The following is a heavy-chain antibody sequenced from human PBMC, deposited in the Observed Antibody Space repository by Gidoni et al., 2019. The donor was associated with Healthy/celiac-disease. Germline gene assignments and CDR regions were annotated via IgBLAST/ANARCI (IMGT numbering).Heavy chain of an antibody. CDR2: IKQERSEK. CDR1: GFTFSSYW. Sequence: EVQLVESGGGLVQPGGSLRLSCAAPGFTFSSYWVRWVRQAPGKGLEWGANIKQERSEKYYVDYVKGRFTSSRDNAKNSLYLQMNSLRAEDTAVYYCARDSSSPIYYYYYCMDVWGKGTTVTVSS. J-gene: IGHJ6*03. V-gene: IGHV3-7*01. CDR3: ARDSSSPIYYYYYCMDV. D-gene: IGHD6-6*01.